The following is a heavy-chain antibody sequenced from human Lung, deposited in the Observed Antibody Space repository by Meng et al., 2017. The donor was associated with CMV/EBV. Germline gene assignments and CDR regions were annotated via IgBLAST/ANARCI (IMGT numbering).Heavy chain of an antibody. CDR1: GFTFDDYP. J-gene: IGHJ6*01. V-gene: IGHV3-9*01. CDR2: INWKGNAV. CDR3: AKDRNVDASMDYYYYHSMDV. D-gene: IGHD3-16*01. Sequence: GGSLRLXCAASGFTFDDYPMHWVRQAPGKGLEWVSSINWKGNAVVYVDSVKGRFTIFRDNAKNSLFLQMDSLRTEDTALYYCAKDRNVDASMDYYYYHSMDVWXPGNXVNGAS.